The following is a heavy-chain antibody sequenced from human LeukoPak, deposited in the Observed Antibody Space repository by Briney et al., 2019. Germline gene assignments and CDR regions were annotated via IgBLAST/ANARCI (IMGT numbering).Heavy chain of an antibody. D-gene: IGHD6-13*01. Sequence: GGSLRLSCAASGFTFSSFDMSWVRQAPGKGLVWVSRINSDGSSRNYADSVKGRFTISRDNAKNTLYLQMNSLRAEDTAVYYCASASSHRIAAGGDYWGQGTLVTVSS. CDR3: ASASSHRIAAGGDY. CDR2: INSDGSSR. J-gene: IGHJ4*02. V-gene: IGHV3-74*01. CDR1: GFTFSSFD.